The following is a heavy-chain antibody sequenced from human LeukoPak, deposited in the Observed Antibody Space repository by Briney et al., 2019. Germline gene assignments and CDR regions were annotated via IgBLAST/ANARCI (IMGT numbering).Heavy chain of an antibody. CDR1: GFTFSSYA. Sequence: GGSLRLSCAASGFTFSSYAMNWVRQAPGKGLEWVSSISTSTSDIYYADSVRGRFTISRDNAKNSLYLQMNSLTAEGTAVYYCARDQGSGSLYYYYYGMDVWGQGTTVTVSS. D-gene: IGHD3-10*01. J-gene: IGHJ6*02. CDR3: ARDQGSGSLYYYYYGMDV. V-gene: IGHV3-21*01. CDR2: ISTSTSDI.